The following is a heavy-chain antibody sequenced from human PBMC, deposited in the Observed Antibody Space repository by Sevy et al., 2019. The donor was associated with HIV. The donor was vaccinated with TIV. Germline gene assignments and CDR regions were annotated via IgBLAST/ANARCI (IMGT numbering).Heavy chain of an antibody. J-gene: IGHJ6*02. V-gene: IGHV4-61*01. D-gene: IGHD2-15*01. CDR2: IYYSGST. CDR1: GGSVSSGSYY. CDR3: ARGGLGCSGGSCYPTNYSYYYGMDV. Sequence: SETLSLTCTVSGGSVSSGSYYWSWIRQPPGKGLEWIGYIYYSGSTNYNPSLKSRVTISVDTSKNQFSLKLSSVTAADTAVYYCARGGLGCSGGSCYPTNYSYYYGMDVWGQGTTVTVSS.